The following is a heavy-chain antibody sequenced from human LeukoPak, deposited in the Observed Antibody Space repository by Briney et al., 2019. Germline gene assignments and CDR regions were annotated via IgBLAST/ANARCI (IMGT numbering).Heavy chain of an antibody. D-gene: IGHD4-17*01. J-gene: IGHJ4*02. V-gene: IGHV4-4*02. Sequence: SGTLSLTCAVSGDSITNTNWWNWVRQPPGKGLEWIAEIDHRGNTNYNPCLKSRVTISADKSKNQFSLKLNSVTAADTAVYYCARGYGPGYWGQGTLVTVSA. CDR2: IDHRGNT. CDR1: GDSITNTNW. CDR3: ARGYGPGY.